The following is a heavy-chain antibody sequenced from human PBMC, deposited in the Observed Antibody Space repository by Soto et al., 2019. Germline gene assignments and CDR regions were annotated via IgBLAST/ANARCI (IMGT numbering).Heavy chain of an antibody. Sequence: EVQLVQSGAEVKKPGESLKISCKGSGYSFTSYWIGWVRQMPGKGLEWMGIIDPGDSDTRYSPSFQGQVTISADKSISTAYLQWSSLNASDPAMYYCAAALYDSSGYYFWRFDSWGQGTLVTVSS. D-gene: IGHD3-22*01. CDR2: IDPGDSDT. J-gene: IGHJ5*01. CDR3: AAALYDSSGYYFWRFDS. CDR1: GYSFTSYW. V-gene: IGHV5-51*01.